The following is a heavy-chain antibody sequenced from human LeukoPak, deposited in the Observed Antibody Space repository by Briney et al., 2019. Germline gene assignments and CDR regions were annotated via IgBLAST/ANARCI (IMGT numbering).Heavy chain of an antibody. CDR2: IYYSEST. Sequence: SETLSLTCTVSGGSISSYYWSWIRQPPGKGLEWIGYIYYSESTNYNPSLKSRVTISVDTSKNQFSLKLSSVTAADTAVYYCARGSGYLRYWGQGTLVTVSS. J-gene: IGHJ4*02. CDR1: GGSISSYY. D-gene: IGHD3-22*01. CDR3: ARGSGYLRY. V-gene: IGHV4-59*01.